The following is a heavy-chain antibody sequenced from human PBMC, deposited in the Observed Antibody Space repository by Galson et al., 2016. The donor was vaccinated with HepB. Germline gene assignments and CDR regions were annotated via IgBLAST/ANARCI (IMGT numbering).Heavy chain of an antibody. CDR2: ITNSGSRT. D-gene: IGHD7-27*01. Sequence: SLRLSCAASGFRFSDYYMNWVRQAPGKGLEWVSYITNSGSRTFYADSVKGRFTISRDNAKNSLYLQMNSLTAEDTAVYYCARSELGVGDAFDVWGQGTMLTVSS. CDR3: ARSELGVGDAFDV. CDR1: GFRFSDYY. J-gene: IGHJ3*01. V-gene: IGHV3-11*01.